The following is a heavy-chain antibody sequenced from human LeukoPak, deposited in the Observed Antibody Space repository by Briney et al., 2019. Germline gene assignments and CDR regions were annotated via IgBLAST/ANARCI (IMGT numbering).Heavy chain of an antibody. CDR3: ARGLEYDFWSGYYPGGSIYYYYYYMDV. D-gene: IGHD3-3*01. J-gene: IGHJ6*03. V-gene: IGHV3-30-3*01. CDR2: ISYDGSNK. CDR1: GFTFSSYA. Sequence: GRSLRLSCAASGFTFSSYAMHWVRQAPGKGLEWVAVISYDGSNKYYADSVKGRFTISRDNSKNTLYLQMNSLRAEDTAVYYCARGLEYDFWSGYYPGGSIYYYYYYMDVWGKGTTVTVSS.